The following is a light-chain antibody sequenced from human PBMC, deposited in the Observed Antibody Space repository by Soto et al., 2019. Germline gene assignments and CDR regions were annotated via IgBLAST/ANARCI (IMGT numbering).Light chain of an antibody. V-gene: IGKV3-15*01. CDR1: QSVSIN. CDR3: HQYNSWPLT. CDR2: DTS. Sequence: EIVMTQSPATLSVSPGERATLSCRASQSVSINLAWYQQKPGQAPRLVIYDTSTRATGIPARLSGSGSGTEFTLTISSLQPEDFAIYYCHQYNSWPLTFGQGTKV. J-gene: IGKJ1*01.